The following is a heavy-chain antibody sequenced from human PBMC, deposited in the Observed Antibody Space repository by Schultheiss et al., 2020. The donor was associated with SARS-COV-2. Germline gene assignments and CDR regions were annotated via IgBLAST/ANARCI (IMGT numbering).Heavy chain of an antibody. D-gene: IGHD3-16*01. CDR1: GFTFSGSA. J-gene: IGHJ6*04. V-gene: IGHV3-72*01. Sequence: GGSLRLSCAASGFTFSGSAMHWVRQASGKGLEWVGRTRNKANSYTTEYAASVKGRFTISRDDSKNSLYLQMNSLRAEDTAVYYCARATLLDVWGKGTTVTVSS. CDR2: TRNKANSYTT. CDR3: ARATLLDV.